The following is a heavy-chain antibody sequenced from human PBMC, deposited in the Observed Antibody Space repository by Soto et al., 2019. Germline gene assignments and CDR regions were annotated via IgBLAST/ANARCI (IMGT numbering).Heavy chain of an antibody. V-gene: IGHV3-23*01. CDR3: ARATGADKEDY. CDR2: IGIGGDT. Sequence: GGSLRLSCAASGFTFSSYAMTWVRQAPGKGLEWVSAIGIGGDTYHAASVKGRFTISRDNSKNTLYLQMNSLRAEDTAVYYCARATGADKEDYWGQGTLVTVSS. J-gene: IGHJ4*02. CDR1: GFTFSSYA. D-gene: IGHD3-10*01.